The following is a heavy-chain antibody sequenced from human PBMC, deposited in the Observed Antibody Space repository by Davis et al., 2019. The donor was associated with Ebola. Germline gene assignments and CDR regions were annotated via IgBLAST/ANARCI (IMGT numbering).Heavy chain of an antibody. Sequence: SETLSLTCTVSGGSISSYYWSWIRQPPGKGLEWIGYIYYRGSTNYNPSLKSRLTISVDTSKNQFSLKLSSVTAADTAVYYCARGGRWLTWGTWGQGTLVTVSS. CDR3: ARGGRWLTWGT. D-gene: IGHD5-24*01. CDR2: IYYRGST. V-gene: IGHV4-59*12. J-gene: IGHJ5*02. CDR1: GGSISSYY.